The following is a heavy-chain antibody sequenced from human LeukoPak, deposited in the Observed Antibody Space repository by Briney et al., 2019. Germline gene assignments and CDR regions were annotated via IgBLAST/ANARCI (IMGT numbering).Heavy chain of an antibody. V-gene: IGHV4-59*11. CDR1: GGSLSTHH. Sequence: PSENLSLTCVVSGGSLSTHHWSWIRQSPGRGLEWIGYISDSGSTNYNPSLKSRVTISVDTSKNQFSLMLSSVTAADTAVYYCARGYDSSAYYPFNYWGQGTLVTVSS. CDR3: ARGYDSSAYYPFNY. D-gene: IGHD3-22*01. CDR2: ISDSGST. J-gene: IGHJ4*02.